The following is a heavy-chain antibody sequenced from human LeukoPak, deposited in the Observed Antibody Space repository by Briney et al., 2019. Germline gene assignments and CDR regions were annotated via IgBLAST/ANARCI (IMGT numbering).Heavy chain of an antibody. Sequence: SETLSLTCTVSGGSISSYYWGWIRQPPGKGLEWIGSIYYSGSTYYNPSLKSRVTISVDTSKNQFSLKLSSVTAADTAVYYCARQGYYDFWSGPDAFDIWGQGTMVTVSS. CDR2: IYYSGST. J-gene: IGHJ3*02. D-gene: IGHD3-3*01. V-gene: IGHV4-39*01. CDR3: ARQGYYDFWSGPDAFDI. CDR1: GGSISSYY.